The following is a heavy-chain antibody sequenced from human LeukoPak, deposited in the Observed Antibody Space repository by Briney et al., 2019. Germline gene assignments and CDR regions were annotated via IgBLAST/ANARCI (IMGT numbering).Heavy chain of an antibody. CDR2: ISNSSSYI. CDR3: AREGIMITFGGDMYYFGY. Sequence: GGSLRLSCAASGFTFSSYSMNWVRQAPGKGLEWVSSISNSSSYIYYADSVKGRFTISRDNAKNSLYLQMNSLRAEDTAVYYCAREGIMITFGGDMYYFGYWGQGTLVTVSS. V-gene: IGHV3-21*01. D-gene: IGHD3-16*01. J-gene: IGHJ4*02. CDR1: GFTFSSYS.